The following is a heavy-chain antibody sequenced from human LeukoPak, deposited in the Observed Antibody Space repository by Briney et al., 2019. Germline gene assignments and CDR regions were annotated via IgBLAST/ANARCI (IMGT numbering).Heavy chain of an antibody. J-gene: IGHJ6*02. CDR1: GVSFSGYY. CDR2: IYYSGST. V-gene: IGHV4-31*11. D-gene: IGHD5-18*01. Sequence: SETLSLTCAVYGVSFSGYYWTWIRQHPGKGLEWIGYIYYSGSTYYNPSLKSRVTISVDTSKNQFSLKLSSVTAADTAVYYCARDPRGGYSYGYYYGMDVWGQGTTVTVSS. CDR3: ARDPRGGYSYGYYYGMDV.